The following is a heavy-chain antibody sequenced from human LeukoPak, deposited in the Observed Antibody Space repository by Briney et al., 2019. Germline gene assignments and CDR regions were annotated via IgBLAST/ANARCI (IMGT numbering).Heavy chain of an antibody. CDR1: GYTFTSYY. D-gene: IGHD6-13*01. V-gene: IGHV1-46*01. CDR3: ARGGAAAAYFDY. CDR2: INPSGGST. Sequence: ASVKVSCKASGYTFTSYYMHWVRQAPGQGLEWMGIINPSGGSTSYAQKFQGRVTITADESTSTAYMELSSLRSEDTAVYYCARGGAAAAYFDYWGQGTLVTVSS. J-gene: IGHJ4*02.